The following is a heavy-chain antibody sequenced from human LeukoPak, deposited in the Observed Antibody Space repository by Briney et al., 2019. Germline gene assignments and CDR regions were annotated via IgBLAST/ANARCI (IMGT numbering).Heavy chain of an antibody. Sequence: SETLSLTCTVSGGSISSSSYYWGWIRQPPGKGLEWIGSFYYSGSTYYNPSLKSRVTISVDTSKNRFSLKLSSVTAADTAVYYCARHERSSITMVRGVKPKKWFDPWGQGTLVTVSS. CDR3: ARHERSSITMVRGVKPKKWFDP. CDR1: GGSISSSSYY. CDR2: FYYSGST. J-gene: IGHJ5*02. V-gene: IGHV4-39*01. D-gene: IGHD3-10*01.